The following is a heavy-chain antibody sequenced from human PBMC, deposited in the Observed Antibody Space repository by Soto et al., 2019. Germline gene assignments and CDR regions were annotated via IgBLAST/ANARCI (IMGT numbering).Heavy chain of an antibody. J-gene: IGHJ4*02. CDR3: ARGLVEVMVPFDH. D-gene: IGHD2-21*01. V-gene: IGHV3-30*04. CDR1: GFSFSRYG. CDR2: ISYDGSKT. Sequence: QVQLVESGGGVVQPGRSLRLSCAASGFSFSRYGMNWVRQAPGKGLEWVAVISYDGSKTNYADSLKGRFTISRDNSNNTVYLQMNSLTAEDTAVYFWARGLVEVMVPFDHWGEGTLGTVSS.